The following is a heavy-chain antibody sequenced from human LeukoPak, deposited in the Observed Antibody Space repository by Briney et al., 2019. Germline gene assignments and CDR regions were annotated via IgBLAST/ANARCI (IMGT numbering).Heavy chain of an antibody. V-gene: IGHV4-4*02. CDR1: GGFISNGNW. Sequence: SETLSLTCAVSGGFISNGNWWGGFRRPPGKGLEWIGEIHHSVGTNYRPSLKSRIAISMDQSKNQFSLNVTSVTAADTAMYYCARKGPVTIADYWGRGILVTVSS. CDR3: ARKGPVTIADY. CDR2: IHHSVGT. J-gene: IGHJ4*02. D-gene: IGHD4-11*01.